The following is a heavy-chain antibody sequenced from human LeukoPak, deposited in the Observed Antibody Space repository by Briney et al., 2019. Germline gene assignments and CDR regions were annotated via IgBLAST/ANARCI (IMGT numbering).Heavy chain of an antibody. Sequence: GGSLRLSCAASGFTFSSYGMHWVRQAPGKGLEWVAFIRYDGSNKYYADSVKGQFTISRDNSKSTLYLQMNSLRAEDTAVYYCAMRSEGVYWYFDLWGRGTLVTVSS. J-gene: IGHJ2*01. D-gene: IGHD3-16*01. CDR3: AMRSEGVYWYFDL. CDR2: IRYDGSNK. CDR1: GFTFSSYG. V-gene: IGHV3-30*02.